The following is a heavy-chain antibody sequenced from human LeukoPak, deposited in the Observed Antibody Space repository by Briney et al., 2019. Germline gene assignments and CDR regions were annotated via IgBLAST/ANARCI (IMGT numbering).Heavy chain of an antibody. Sequence: SETLSLTCTVSGGSISSYFWSWVRQPAGKGLEWIGRIYSTGRSDYNPSLKSRITMSVDTSKNQFSLKLSSVTAADTAVYYCARDSGGWGYYYYMDVWGKGTTVTVSS. J-gene: IGHJ6*03. CDR3: ARDSGGWGYYYYMDV. CDR1: GGSISSYF. D-gene: IGHD6-19*01. V-gene: IGHV4-4*07. CDR2: IYSTGRS.